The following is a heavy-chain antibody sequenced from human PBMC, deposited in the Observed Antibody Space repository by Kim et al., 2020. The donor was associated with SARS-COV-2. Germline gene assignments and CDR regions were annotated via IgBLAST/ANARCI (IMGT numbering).Heavy chain of an antibody. CDR2: MNPNSGNT. CDR1: GYTFTSYD. Sequence: ASVKVSCKASGYTFTSYDINWVRQATGQGLEWMGWMNPNSGNTGYAQKFQGRVTMTRNTSISTAYMELSSLRSEDTAVYYCARGLLDDFWSGYYISDAFDIWGQGTMVTVSS. D-gene: IGHD3-3*01. CDR3: ARGLLDDFWSGYYISDAFDI. V-gene: IGHV1-8*01. J-gene: IGHJ3*02.